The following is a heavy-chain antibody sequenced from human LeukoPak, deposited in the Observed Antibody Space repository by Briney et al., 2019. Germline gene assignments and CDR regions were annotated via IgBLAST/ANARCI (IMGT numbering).Heavy chain of an antibody. CDR3: ARDLTERKYYIAY. CDR1: GFTFSSFG. CDR2: IGYTGTDT. V-gene: IGHV3-30*02. J-gene: IGHJ4*02. Sequence: PGGSLRLSCAASGFTFSSFGMHWVPQAPGEGLEWVAYIGYTGTDTYYADSVKGRFTISRDNSKNTVHLQVNSLRAADTALYSCARDLTERKYYIAYWGQGTLVTVSS. D-gene: IGHD2-8*02.